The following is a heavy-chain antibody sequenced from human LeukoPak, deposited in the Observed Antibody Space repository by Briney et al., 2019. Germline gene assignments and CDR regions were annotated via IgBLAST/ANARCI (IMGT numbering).Heavy chain of an antibody. J-gene: IGHJ4*02. D-gene: IGHD2-8*02. CDR1: GGSFSGYY. Sequence: SETLSLTCAVYGGSFSGYYWSWIRQPPGKGLEWIGSIYHSGSTYYNPSLKSRVTISVDTSKNQFSLKLSSVTAADTAVYYCARDGGVGSGDYWGQGTLVTVSS. CDR3: ARDGGVGSGDY. V-gene: IGHV4-34*01. CDR2: IYHSGST.